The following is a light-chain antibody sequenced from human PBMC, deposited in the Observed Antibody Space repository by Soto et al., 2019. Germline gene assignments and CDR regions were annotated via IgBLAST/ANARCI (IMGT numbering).Light chain of an antibody. Sequence: SYELTQPPSVSVAPGQTARITCGGNNIGSKSVHWYQQKPGQAPVLVVYDDSDRPSGIPERYSGSNSGNTATLTISRVEDWEEADYTCQVWDSSSDSWVFGGGTKLPVL. CDR3: QVWDSSSDSWV. J-gene: IGLJ3*02. CDR2: DDS. CDR1: NIGSKS. V-gene: IGLV3-21*02.